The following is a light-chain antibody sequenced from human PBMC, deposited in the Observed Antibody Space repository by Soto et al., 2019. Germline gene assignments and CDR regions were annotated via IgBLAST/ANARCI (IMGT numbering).Light chain of an antibody. CDR3: SSYTSSSTPVV. CDR2: DVS. CDR1: SSDVGGYNY. Sequence: QSVLTQPASVSGSPGQSITISCTGTSSDVGGYNYVSWYQQHPGKAPKLMIYDVSNRPSGVSNRFSGSKSGNTASLTISGLQAEDEADYYCSSYTSSSTPVVFGGGTKVDRP. V-gene: IGLV2-14*01. J-gene: IGLJ2*01.